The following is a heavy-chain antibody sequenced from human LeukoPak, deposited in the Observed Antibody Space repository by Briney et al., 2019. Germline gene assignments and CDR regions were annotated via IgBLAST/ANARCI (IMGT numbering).Heavy chain of an antibody. J-gene: IGHJ4*02. CDR3: ARGSSSWFYYFDY. Sequence: RTSETLSLTCAVYGGSFSGYCWSWIRQPPGKGLEWIGEINHSGSTNYNPSLKSRVTISVDTSKNQFSLKLSSVTAADTAVYYCARGSSSWFYYFDYWGQGTLVTVSS. D-gene: IGHD6-13*01. CDR2: INHSGST. V-gene: IGHV4-34*01. CDR1: GGSFSGYC.